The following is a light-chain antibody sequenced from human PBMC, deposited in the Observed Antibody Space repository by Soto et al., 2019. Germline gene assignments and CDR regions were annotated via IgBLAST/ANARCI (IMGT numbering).Light chain of an antibody. CDR2: AAS. J-gene: IGKJ1*01. CDR1: QTISSF. CDR3: QHSYTTPWT. V-gene: IGKV1-39*01. Sequence: DIQMTQSPSSLSASVGDRVTITRRSSQTISSFLNWYKQRPGKAPKIMSYAASSLQSGVPSRFSGSGSGTYFTLTISSLKPEDFATYFCQHSYTTPWTFGQGTKVDIK.